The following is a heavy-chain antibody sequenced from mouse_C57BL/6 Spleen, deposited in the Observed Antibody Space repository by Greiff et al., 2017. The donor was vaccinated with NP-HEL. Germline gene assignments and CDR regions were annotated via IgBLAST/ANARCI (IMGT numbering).Heavy chain of an antibody. CDR3: ARSAAQATLDY. CDR2: IYPRSGNT. J-gene: IGHJ2*01. D-gene: IGHD3-2*02. CDR1: GYTFTSYG. V-gene: IGHV1-81*01. Sequence: VKVVESGAELARPGASVKLSCKASGYTFTSYGISWVKQRTGQGLEWIGEIYPRSGNTYYNEKFKGKATLTADKSSSTAYMELRSLTSEDSAVYFCARSAAQATLDYWGQGTTLTVSS.